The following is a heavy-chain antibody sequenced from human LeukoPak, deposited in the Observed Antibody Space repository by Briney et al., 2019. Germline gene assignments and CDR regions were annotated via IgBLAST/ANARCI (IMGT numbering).Heavy chain of an antibody. V-gene: IGHV3-21*01. CDR2: ISSSSSYI. Sequence: KPGGSLRLSRAASGFTFSSYSLNWVRQAPGKGLEWDSSISSSSSYIYYADSVKGRFTISRDNAKNSLYLQMNSLRAEDTAVYYCARGPKGAGYSGSSSIDYWGQGTLVTVSS. D-gene: IGHD1-26*01. CDR1: GFTFSSYS. J-gene: IGHJ4*02. CDR3: ARGPKGAGYSGSSSIDY.